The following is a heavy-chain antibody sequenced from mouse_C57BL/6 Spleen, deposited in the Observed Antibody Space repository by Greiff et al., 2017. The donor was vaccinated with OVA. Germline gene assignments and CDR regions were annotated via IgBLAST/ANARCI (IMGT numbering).Heavy chain of an antibody. J-gene: IGHJ2*01. V-gene: IGHV1-26*01. D-gene: IGHD1-1*01. Sequence: EVQLQQSGPELVKPGASVKISCKASGYTFTDYYMNWVKQSPGKSLEWIGDLNPNNGGTSYNQKFKGKATLTVDKSSSTAYMELRSLTSEDSAVYYCARIGTTVDGYWGQGTTLTVSS. CDR3: ARIGTTVDGY. CDR1: GYTFTDYY. CDR2: LNPNNGGT.